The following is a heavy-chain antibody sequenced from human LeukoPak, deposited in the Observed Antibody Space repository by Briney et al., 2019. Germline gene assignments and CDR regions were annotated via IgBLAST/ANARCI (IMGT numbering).Heavy chain of an antibody. J-gene: IGHJ4*02. CDR1: GFTFSSYA. CDR2: ISGRGGST. CDR3: AKDIDYGDYYAYFDY. Sequence: GGSLRLSCAASGFTFSSYAMSWVRQAPGKGLEWVSAISGRGGSTYYADSVKGRFTISRDNSKNTLYQQMNSLRAEDTAVYYCAKDIDYGDYYAYFDYWGQGTLVTVSS. V-gene: IGHV3-23*01. D-gene: IGHD4-17*01.